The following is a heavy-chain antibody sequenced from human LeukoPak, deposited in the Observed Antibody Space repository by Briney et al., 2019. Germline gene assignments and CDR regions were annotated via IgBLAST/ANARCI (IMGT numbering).Heavy chain of an antibody. V-gene: IGHV3-7*03. J-gene: IGHJ4*02. CDR2: IKEDGSEI. Sequence: HPGGSLRLSCAASGFNFSTYWMTWVRQVPGKGLEWVANIKEDGSEIYYVDAVKGRFSISRDNAKNSLYLQMNSLRAEDTALYYCARVREYSSSSWVDYYFDYWGQGTLVTVSS. CDR1: GFNFSTYW. CDR3: ARVREYSSSSWVDYYFDY. D-gene: IGHD6-6*01.